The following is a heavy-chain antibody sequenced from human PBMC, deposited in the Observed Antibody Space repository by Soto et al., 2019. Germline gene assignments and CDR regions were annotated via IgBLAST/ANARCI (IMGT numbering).Heavy chain of an antibody. CDR2: IDYTGTT. V-gene: IGHV4-39*02. CDR3: CRRAPEGFDP. CDR1: GGFISSSSYF. J-gene: IGHJ5*02. Sequence: SEPLSLPCTISGGFISSSSYFWDLIRQSPGKGLEWIGSIDYTGTTYNNPSLKSRVTMSVDTSKNHFSLKVDSVTAADTALYYCCRRAPEGFDPWGQGTLVTVSS.